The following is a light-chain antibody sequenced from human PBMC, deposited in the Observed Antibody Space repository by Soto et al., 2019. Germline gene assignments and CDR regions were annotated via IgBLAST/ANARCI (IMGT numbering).Light chain of an antibody. CDR2: SAS. V-gene: IGKV1-27*01. J-gene: IGKJ5*01. CDR3: QKFNTVPLT. Sequence: DIQMTQSPSSLSASVGDRVTITCRASQAISVYLAWYQQKQGKVPKLLLYSASTLQPGDPSRFTGSRSGKDFTLTISSLQPEDVATYYCQKFNTVPLTFSQGTRVEIK. CDR1: QAISVY.